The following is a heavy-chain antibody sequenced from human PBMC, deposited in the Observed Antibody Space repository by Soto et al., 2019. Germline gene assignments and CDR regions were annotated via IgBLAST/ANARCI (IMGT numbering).Heavy chain of an antibody. Sequence: EVQLVESGGGLVQPGGSLRLSCAASGFTFSSYAMHWLRQAPGKGLEYVSAISSNGGSTYYANSVKGRFTISRDNSKNTLYLQMGSLRAEDMAVYYCARAMGYAFDIWGQGTMVTVSS. CDR1: GFTFSSYA. CDR2: ISSNGGST. V-gene: IGHV3-64*01. J-gene: IGHJ3*02. CDR3: ARAMGYAFDI.